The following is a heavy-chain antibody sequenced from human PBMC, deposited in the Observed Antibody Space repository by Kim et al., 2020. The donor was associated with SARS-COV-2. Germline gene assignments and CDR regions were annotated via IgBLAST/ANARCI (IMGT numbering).Heavy chain of an antibody. J-gene: IGHJ6*02. CDR1: GFTFSSYA. D-gene: IGHD2-15*01. CDR3: ARDHYCSGGSCYSSGYYYGMDV. Sequence: GGSLRLSCAASGFTFSSYAMHWVRQAPGKGLEWVAVISYDGSNKYYADSVKGRFTISRDNSKNTLYLQMNSLRAEDTAVYYCARDHYCSGGSCYSSGYYYGMDVWGQGTTVTVSS. CDR2: ISYDGSNK. V-gene: IGHV3-30-3*01.